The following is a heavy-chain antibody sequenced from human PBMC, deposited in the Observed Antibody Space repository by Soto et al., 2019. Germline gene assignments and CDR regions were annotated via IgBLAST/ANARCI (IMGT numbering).Heavy chain of an antibody. CDR3: AKDSLPSLPAAPVVLGY. D-gene: IGHD2-2*01. CDR1: GFTFSSYA. Sequence: GGSLRLSCAASGFTFSSYAMSWVRQAPGKGLEWVSAISGSGGSTFYADSVKGRFTISRDNSKNTLYLQMNSLRAEDTAVYYCAKDSLPSLPAAPVVLGYWGQGPLVPVSP. J-gene: IGHJ4*02. V-gene: IGHV3-23*01. CDR2: ISGSGGST.